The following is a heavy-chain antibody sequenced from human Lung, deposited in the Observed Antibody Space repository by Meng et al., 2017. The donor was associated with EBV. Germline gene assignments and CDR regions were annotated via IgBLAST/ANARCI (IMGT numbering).Heavy chain of an antibody. CDR3: ARGGWSSSWGN. J-gene: IGHJ4*02. Sequence: QVQLQQWGAGLLKPSETLSLTCGVSGRSFSSSYWSWIRQPPGKGLEWIGQINHSGSTNYNPSLKSRVTISVDTSKNQFSLKLSSVTAADTAVYYCARGGWSSSWGNWGQGTLVTVSS. CDR2: INHSGST. D-gene: IGHD6-13*01. CDR1: GRSFSSSY. V-gene: IGHV4-34*01.